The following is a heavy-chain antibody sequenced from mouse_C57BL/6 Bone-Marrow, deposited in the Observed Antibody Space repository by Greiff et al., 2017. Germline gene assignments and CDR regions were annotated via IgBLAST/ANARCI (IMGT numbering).Heavy chain of an antibody. V-gene: IGHV1-19*01. CDR2: INPYNGGT. CDR1: GYTFTDYY. J-gene: IGHJ2*01. D-gene: IGHD4-1*01. CDR3: ARWLTGTFDY. Sequence: LVEPGASVKMSCKASGYTFTDYYMNWVKQSHGKSLEWIGVINPYNGGTSYNQKFKGKATLTVDKSSSTAYMELNSLTSEDSAVYYCARWLTGTFDYWGQGTTLTVSS.